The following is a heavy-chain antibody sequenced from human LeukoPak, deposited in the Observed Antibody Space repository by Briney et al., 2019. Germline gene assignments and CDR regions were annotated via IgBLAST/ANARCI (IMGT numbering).Heavy chain of an antibody. CDR2: IYPGDSDT. J-gene: IGHJ6*02. V-gene: IGHV5-51*01. CDR1: GYSFTNYW. D-gene: IGHD2-2*01. CDR3: ARRDGYCSSTSCYADYYYGMDV. Sequence: GESLKISCKGSGYSFTNYWIGWVRQLPGKGLEWMGIIYPGDSDTTYSPSFQGQVTISADKSISTAYLQWSSLKASDTAMYYCARRDGYCSSTSCYADYYYGMDVWGQGTTVTVSS.